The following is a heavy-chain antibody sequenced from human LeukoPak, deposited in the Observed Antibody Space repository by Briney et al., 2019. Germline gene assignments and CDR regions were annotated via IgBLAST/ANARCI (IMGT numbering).Heavy chain of an antibody. J-gene: IGHJ5*02. CDR3: ARDLSSYDFWRAYANWFDP. V-gene: IGHV1-18*01. Sequence: ASVKVSCKASAYTFTNYGISWVRQAPGQGLEWMGWISAYNGNTNYAQKLQGRVTMTTDTSTSTAYMELRSLRSDDTAVYYCARDLSSYDFWRAYANWFDPWGQGTLVTVSS. CDR2: ISAYNGNT. D-gene: IGHD3-3*01. CDR1: AYTFTNYG.